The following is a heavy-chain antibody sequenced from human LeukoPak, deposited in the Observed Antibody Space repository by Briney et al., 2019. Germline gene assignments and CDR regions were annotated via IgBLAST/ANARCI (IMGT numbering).Heavy chain of an antibody. D-gene: IGHD6-19*01. CDR1: GGSFSGYY. CDR3: ARLGYSSGY. Sequence: SETLSLTCAVYGGSFSGYYWSWIRQPPGKGLEWIGEINHSGSTNYNPSLKGRVTISVDTSKNQFSLKLSSVTAADTAVYYCARLGYSSGYWGQGTLVTVSS. J-gene: IGHJ4*02. V-gene: IGHV4-34*01. CDR2: INHSGST.